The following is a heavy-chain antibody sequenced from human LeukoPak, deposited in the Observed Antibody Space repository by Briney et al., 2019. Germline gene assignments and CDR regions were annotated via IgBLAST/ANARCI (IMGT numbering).Heavy chain of an antibody. V-gene: IGHV4-31*03. J-gene: IGHJ5*02. CDR2: IYYSGST. Sequence: TSQTLSLTCTVSGGSISSGGYYWSWIRQHPGKGLEWIGYIYYSGSTYYNPSLRSRVTISADTSKNQFSLKLSSVTAADTAVYYCARADYDILTGQTYNWFDPWGQGTLVTVSS. CDR3: ARADYDILTGQTYNWFDP. CDR1: GGSISSGGYY. D-gene: IGHD3-9*01.